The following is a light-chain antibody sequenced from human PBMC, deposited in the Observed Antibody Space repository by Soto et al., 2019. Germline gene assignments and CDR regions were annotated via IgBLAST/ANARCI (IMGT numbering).Light chain of an antibody. V-gene: IGKV3-20*01. CDR1: QSVSGNF. CDR3: QVYNSSPWT. CDR2: GAS. J-gene: IGKJ1*01. Sequence: EIVLTQSPGTLSLSPGERATLSCWASQSVSGNFLAWYQVKPGQAPMLVVYGASTRAYGFPDRFSGSGSGTDFTLTISRLEPEDFAMYYCQVYNSSPWTFGQGTKVEMK.